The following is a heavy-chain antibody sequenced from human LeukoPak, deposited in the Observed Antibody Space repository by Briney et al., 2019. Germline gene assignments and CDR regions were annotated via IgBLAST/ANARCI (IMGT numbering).Heavy chain of an antibody. J-gene: IGHJ4*02. V-gene: IGHV3-20*04. Sequence: RGSLRLSCAASGFTFDDYGMSWVRQAPGKGLEWVSGINWNGGSTGYADSVKGRFTISRDNAKNSQYLQMNSLRAEDTALYYCARVLAGYCSGGSCYAFDYWGQGTLVTVSS. D-gene: IGHD2-15*01. CDR2: INWNGGST. CDR1: GFTFDDYG. CDR3: ARVLAGYCSGGSCYAFDY.